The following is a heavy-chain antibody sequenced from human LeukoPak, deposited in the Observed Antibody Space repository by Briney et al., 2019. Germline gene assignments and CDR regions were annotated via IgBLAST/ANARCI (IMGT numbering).Heavy chain of an antibody. J-gene: IGHJ4*02. CDR1: GFTFSSSA. CDR3: AKSRCSGGSCARGTFDY. D-gene: IGHD2-15*01. CDR2: INGGGGST. Sequence: GGSLRLSCAASGFTFSSSAMSWVRQAPGKGLEWVSAINGGGGSTYYADSVKGRFTISRDNSKNTLYLQMNSLRAEDTAVYYCAKSRCSGGSCARGTFDYWGQGTLVTVSS. V-gene: IGHV3-23*01.